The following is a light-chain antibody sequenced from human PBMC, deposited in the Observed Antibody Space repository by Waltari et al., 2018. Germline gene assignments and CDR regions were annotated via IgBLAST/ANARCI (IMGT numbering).Light chain of an antibody. CDR3: CSYAGSYTWV. CDR2: DVT. CDR1: THDLGSYNS. J-gene: IGLJ3*02. V-gene: IGLV2-11*01. Sequence: SALTQPRSVSGSPGPSVTISCTGTTHDLGSYNSVSWYQQHPGKAPKLIILDVTKRPSGVPDRLSGSKSGNTASLTISGLRAEDEAEYYCCSYAGSYTWVFGGGTKLTVV.